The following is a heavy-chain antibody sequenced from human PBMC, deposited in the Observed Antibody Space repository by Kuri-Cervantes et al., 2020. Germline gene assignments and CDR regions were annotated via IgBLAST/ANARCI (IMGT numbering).Heavy chain of an antibody. J-gene: IGHJ4*02. Sequence: SLKISCAASGFTFDDYAMHWVRQAPGKGLEWVSGISWNSGSIGYADSVKGRFTISRDNAKNSLYLQMNSLRAEDTALYYCAKDMTLTGYLLFEYWGQGTRVTVSS. D-gene: IGHD3-9*01. CDR1: GFTFDDYA. CDR2: ISWNSGSI. V-gene: IGHV3-9*01. CDR3: AKDMTLTGYLLFEY.